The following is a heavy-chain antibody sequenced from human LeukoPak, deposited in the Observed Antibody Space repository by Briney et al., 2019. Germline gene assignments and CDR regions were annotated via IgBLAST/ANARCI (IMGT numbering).Heavy chain of an antibody. J-gene: IGHJ4*02. D-gene: IGHD5-12*01. CDR2: IYYSGST. V-gene: IGHV4-39*07. Sequence: PSETLSLTCTVSGGSISSSSYYWGWIRQPPGKGLEWIGSIYYSGSTYYNPSLKSRVTISVDTSKNQFSLKLSSVTAADTAVYYCARGRPKWLHSNWGQGTLVTVSS. CDR1: GGSISSSSYY. CDR3: ARGRPKWLHSN.